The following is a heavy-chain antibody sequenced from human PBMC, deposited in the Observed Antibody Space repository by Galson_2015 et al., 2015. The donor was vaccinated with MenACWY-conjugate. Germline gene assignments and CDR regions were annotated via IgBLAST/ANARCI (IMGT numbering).Heavy chain of an antibody. V-gene: IGHV3-30*02. Sequence: SLRLSCAASGFTFSSFGMHWVRQAPGKGLEWVAFIRYDGSNKYYVDSVRGRFTISRDNSKNMLYLQMNSLRAEDTAVYYCAKDSTTSGRSGAYFGYWGPGTLVTVSP. J-gene: IGHJ4*02. CDR3: AKDSTTSGRSGAYFGY. D-gene: IGHD2/OR15-2a*01. CDR2: IRYDGSNK. CDR1: GFTFSSFG.